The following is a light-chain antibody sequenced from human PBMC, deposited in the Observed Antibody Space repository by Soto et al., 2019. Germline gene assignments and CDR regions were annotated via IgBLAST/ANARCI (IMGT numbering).Light chain of an antibody. CDR1: SSDVGGYHY. V-gene: IGLV2-14*01. CDR2: EVS. CDR3: SSYTSSSTLWV. Sequence: QSALTQPRSVSGSPGQSVTLSCTGTSSDVGGYHYVSWYQHHPGKAPKIMIYEVSNRPSGVSNRFSGSKSGNTASLTISGLQAEDEADYYCSSYTSSSTLWVFGGGTKLTVL. J-gene: IGLJ3*02.